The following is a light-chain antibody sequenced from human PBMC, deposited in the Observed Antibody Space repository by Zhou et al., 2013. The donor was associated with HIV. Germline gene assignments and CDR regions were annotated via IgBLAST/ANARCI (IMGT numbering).Light chain of an antibody. J-gene: IGKJ2*01. Sequence: DIQMTQSPSTLSASVGDRVTITCRASQSLNNCLAWYQLKTGKAPKLLIDKTSSSGSGAPSKFSGSGPGTEFTLTISSLQPDDFATYYCQQCHSYPYTFGQGTRLEI. V-gene: IGKV1-5*03. CDR2: KTS. CDR1: QSLNNC. CDR3: QQCHSYPYT.